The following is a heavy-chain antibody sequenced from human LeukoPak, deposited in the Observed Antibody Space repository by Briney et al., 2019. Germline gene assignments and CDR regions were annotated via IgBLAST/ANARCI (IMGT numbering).Heavy chain of an antibody. Sequence: RTSETLSLTCTVSGGSISSYYWSWIRQPPGKGLEWIGYIYYSGSTNYNPSLKSRVTISVDTSKNQFSLKLSSVTAADTAVYYCARHVILLDSSGYEAGAFDIWGQGTMVTVSS. V-gene: IGHV4-59*08. D-gene: IGHD3-22*01. J-gene: IGHJ3*02. CDR3: ARHVILLDSSGYEAGAFDI. CDR2: IYYSGST. CDR1: GGSISSYY.